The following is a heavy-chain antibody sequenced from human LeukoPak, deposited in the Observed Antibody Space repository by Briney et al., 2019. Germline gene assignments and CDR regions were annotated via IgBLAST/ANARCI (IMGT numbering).Heavy chain of an antibody. CDR1: GFTFRRYD. D-gene: IGHD3-3*01. V-gene: IGHV3-13*04. CDR3: VPRKEWSCYMDV. CDR2: IGTADDT. Sequence: GGSLRLSCTASGFTFRRYDMHWVRQTPGKGLEWVSAIGTADDTYYAASVAGRFTVSRDDAENSFYLQMNSLRVGDTAVYYCVPRKEWSCYMDVWGKGTTVTVSS. J-gene: IGHJ6*03.